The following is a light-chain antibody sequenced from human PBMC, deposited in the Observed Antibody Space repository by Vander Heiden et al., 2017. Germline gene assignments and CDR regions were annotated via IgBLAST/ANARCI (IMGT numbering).Light chain of an antibody. CDR3: QQDDSTPQT. Sequence: DIVMTQSPDSLAVSLGERATINCKSSQSVLYSSNNKNYLAWYQQKPGQPPKLLIYWASTRESGVPDRISGSGSGTDFTLTISSLQAEDVAVYYCQQDDSTPQTFGQGTKVEIK. J-gene: IGKJ1*01. CDR1: QSVLYSSNNKNY. V-gene: IGKV4-1*01. CDR2: WAS.